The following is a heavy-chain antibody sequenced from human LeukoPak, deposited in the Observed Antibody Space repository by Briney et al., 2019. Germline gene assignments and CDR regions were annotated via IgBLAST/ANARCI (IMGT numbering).Heavy chain of an antibody. CDR2: ISSSSSYI. CDR1: GFTFSGYS. Sequence: PGGSLRLSCAASGFTFSGYSMNWVRQAPGKGLEWVSSISSSSSYIYYADSVKGRFTISRDNAKNSLYLQINSLRAEDSAVYYCARDLNDYYSYYYDYGGQGTLVTVSS. J-gene: IGHJ4*02. V-gene: IGHV3-21*01. CDR3: ARDLNDYYSYYYDY. D-gene: IGHD3-22*01.